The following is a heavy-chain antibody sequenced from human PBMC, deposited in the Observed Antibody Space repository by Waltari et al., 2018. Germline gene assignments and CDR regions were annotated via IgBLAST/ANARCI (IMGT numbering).Heavy chain of an antibody. D-gene: IGHD6-19*01. CDR3: ARAVAAPYYYFYSGMDV. V-gene: IGHV4-59*11. CDR1: GGSISSHY. CDR2: RYYSGRT. J-gene: IGHJ6*02. Sequence: HVQLQESGPGLVKPSETLSLTCTVSGGSISSHYWSWIRQPPGKGLEWVGYRYYSGRTHYHTSLKSRGNISVETFKNQFYLKCGSVTAVDKAVYYSARAVAAPYYYFYSGMDVWGQGTTVTVSS.